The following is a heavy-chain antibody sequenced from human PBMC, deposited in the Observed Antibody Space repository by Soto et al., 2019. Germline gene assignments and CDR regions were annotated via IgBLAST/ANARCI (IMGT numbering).Heavy chain of an antibody. Sequence: VGSLRLSCAASGFTFSSYAMHWVRQAPGKGLEWVAVISYDGSNQYYADSVKGRFTISRDNSKNTLYLQMNGLRPEDTAVYYCAKETSRFAVPAALDYWGQGTLVTVSS. CDR3: AKETSRFAVPAALDY. CDR2: ISYDGSNQ. J-gene: IGHJ4*02. D-gene: IGHD2-2*01. CDR1: GFTFSSYA. V-gene: IGHV3-30*18.